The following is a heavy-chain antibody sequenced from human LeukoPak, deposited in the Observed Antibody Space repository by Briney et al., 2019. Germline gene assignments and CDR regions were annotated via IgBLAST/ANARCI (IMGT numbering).Heavy chain of an antibody. Sequence: GSLRLSCAASGFSFSGYAMSWIRQSPGKGLEWIGEISHSGSTNYNPSLKSRVTVSAYTSKNQFSLKLNSVTAADTAVYYCSRGTLSLRRLNAFDIWGQGTMVTVSS. CDR2: ISHSGST. D-gene: IGHD4-17*01. CDR1: GFSFSGYA. V-gene: IGHV4-34*01. CDR3: SRGTLSLRRLNAFDI. J-gene: IGHJ3*02.